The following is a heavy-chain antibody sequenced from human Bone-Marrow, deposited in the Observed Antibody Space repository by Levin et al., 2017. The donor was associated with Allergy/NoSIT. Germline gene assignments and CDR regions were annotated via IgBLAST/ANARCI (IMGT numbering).Heavy chain of an antibody. V-gene: IGHV1-46*01. CDR3: ARDLSGGLPDAFDI. Sequence: GESLKISCKASGYTFTSYYLHWVRQAPGQGLEWMGIMNPRGGSTTYAQKFQGRVTMTRDTSTSTVYMELSSLRSEDTAVYYCARDLSGGLPDAFDIWGQGTIVSVSS. CDR2: MNPRGGST. D-gene: IGHD1-1*01. J-gene: IGHJ3*02. CDR1: GYTFTSYY.